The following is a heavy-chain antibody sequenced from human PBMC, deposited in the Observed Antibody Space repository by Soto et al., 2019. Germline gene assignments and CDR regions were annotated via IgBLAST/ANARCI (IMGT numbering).Heavy chain of an antibody. Sequence: EVQLLESGGGLVQPGGSLRLSCAASGFTFSTYAMSWVRQAPGKGLEWVSAISGSGTGTYHADSVRGRFTISRDNSKNTLYLQMNSLRAEDTAVYYCAKNEGLEWELGAVDYWGQGTLVTVSS. CDR2: ISGSGTGT. CDR1: GFTFSTYA. J-gene: IGHJ4*02. CDR3: AKNEGLEWELGAVDY. D-gene: IGHD1-26*01. V-gene: IGHV3-23*01.